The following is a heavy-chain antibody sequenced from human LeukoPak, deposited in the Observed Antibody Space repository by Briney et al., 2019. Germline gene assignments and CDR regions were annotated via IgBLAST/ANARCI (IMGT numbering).Heavy chain of an antibody. D-gene: IGHD2-2*01. Sequence: GGSLRLSCTASRFTFSTYAMSWVRQAPGKGLEWVSSISGSGDTTYYTGSVKGRFTISRDNSKNALYLQMSSHRAEDTAVYYCAKSQRNDQQVVQRIDYWGQGTLVTVSS. V-gene: IGHV3-23*01. J-gene: IGHJ4*02. CDR1: RFTFSTYA. CDR3: AKSQRNDQQVVQRIDY. CDR2: ISGSGDTT.